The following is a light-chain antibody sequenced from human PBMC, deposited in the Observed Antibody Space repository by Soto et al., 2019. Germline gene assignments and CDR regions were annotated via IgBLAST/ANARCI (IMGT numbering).Light chain of an antibody. J-gene: IGKJ5*01. Sequence: DIQMTQSPSSLSASVGDSVTITCQASQNINNYLNWYQQKPGRAPKLLIYDASNLEAGVPSRFRGSGSGTDFTFPISRLQHEDIVTYYCQQYDNLPTFGQGTRLEIK. CDR1: QNINNY. CDR2: DAS. CDR3: QQYDNLPT. V-gene: IGKV1-33*01.